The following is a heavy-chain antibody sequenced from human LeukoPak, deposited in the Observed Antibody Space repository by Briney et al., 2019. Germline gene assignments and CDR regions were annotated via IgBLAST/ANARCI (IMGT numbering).Heavy chain of an antibody. J-gene: IGHJ5*02. D-gene: IGHD5-24*01. Sequence: GESLKISCKGSGYSFTTYWIGWVRQMPGKGLEWMGIIYPGDSDTRYSPSFQGQVTISADNSISTAYLQWSSLKASDTTMYYCARQRDHWFDPWGQGTLVTVSS. CDR3: ARQRDHWFDP. V-gene: IGHV5-51*01. CDR1: GYSFTTYW. CDR2: IYPGDSDT.